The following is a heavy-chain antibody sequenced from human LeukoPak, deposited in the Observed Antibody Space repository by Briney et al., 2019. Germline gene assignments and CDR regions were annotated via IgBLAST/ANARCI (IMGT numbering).Heavy chain of an antibody. CDR1: GFTFSSYA. CDR2: ISGSGGST. J-gene: IGHJ4*02. CDR3: AKRRVEDIVVVPAAHGYYFDY. Sequence: PGGSLRLSCAASGFTFSSYAMSWVRQAPGKGLEWVSAISGSGGSTYYADSVKGRFTISRDNSKNTLYLQMNSLRAEDTAVYYCAKRRVEDIVVVPAAHGYYFDYWGQGTLVTVSS. D-gene: IGHD2-2*01. V-gene: IGHV3-23*01.